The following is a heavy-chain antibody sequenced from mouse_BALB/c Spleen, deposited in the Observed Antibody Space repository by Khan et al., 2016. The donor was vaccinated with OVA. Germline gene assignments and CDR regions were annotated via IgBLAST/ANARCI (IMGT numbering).Heavy chain of an antibody. J-gene: IGHJ4*01. CDR2: IWGDGST. CDR3: AKQNPGTRYAMDY. CDR1: GFSLTTYG. D-gene: IGHD1-1*02. V-gene: IGHV2-3*01. Sequence: QVQLKQSGPGLVAPSQSLSITCTVSGFSLTTYGVSWVRQPPGKGLEWLGVIWGDGSTNYHSALISRLTISKDNSNSQVFLQLNSMQTDDTGTYNGAKQNPGTRYAMDYWGQGTSVTVSS.